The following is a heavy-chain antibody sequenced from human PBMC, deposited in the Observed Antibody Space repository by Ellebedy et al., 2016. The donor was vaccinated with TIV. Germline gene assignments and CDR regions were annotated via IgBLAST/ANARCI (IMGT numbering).Heavy chain of an antibody. V-gene: IGHV3-74*01. D-gene: IGHD3-10*01. Sequence: PGESLKISCAASGFTFSSYWMHWVRQAPGKGLVWVSRINSDGSSTSYADSVKGRFTISRDNAKNTLYLQMNSLRAEDTAVYYCAREEYYYGSGVEHWGQGTLVTVSS. CDR1: GFTFSSYW. J-gene: IGHJ1*01. CDR2: INSDGSST. CDR3: AREEYYYGSGVEH.